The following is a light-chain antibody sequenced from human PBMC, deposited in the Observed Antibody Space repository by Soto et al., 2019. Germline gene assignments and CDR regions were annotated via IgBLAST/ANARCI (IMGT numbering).Light chain of an antibody. V-gene: IGKV3-11*01. CDR1: QSVGTS. CDR3: QQYNNWPRT. Sequence: EIVLTQSPDTLSLSPGERATLSCRASQSVGTSLAWYQQKPGQAPSLLISDVSNRATGIPARFSGSGSRTDFTLTISSLQSEDFAVYYCQQYNNWPRTCGQGTKVDI. J-gene: IGKJ1*01. CDR2: DVS.